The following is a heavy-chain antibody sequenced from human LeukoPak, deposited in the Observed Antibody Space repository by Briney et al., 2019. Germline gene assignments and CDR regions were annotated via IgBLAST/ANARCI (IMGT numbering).Heavy chain of an antibody. J-gene: IGHJ4*02. V-gene: IGHV1-18*01. CDR1: GYAFTSYG. Sequence: GASVKVSCKASGYAFTSYGISWVRQAPGQGLEWMGWISAYNGNTNYAQKLQGRVTMTTDTSTSTGYMGLRSLRSDDTAVYYCARVDRVGASRGCDYWGQGTLVTVSS. CDR2: ISAYNGNT. D-gene: IGHD1-26*01. CDR3: ARVDRVGASRGCDY.